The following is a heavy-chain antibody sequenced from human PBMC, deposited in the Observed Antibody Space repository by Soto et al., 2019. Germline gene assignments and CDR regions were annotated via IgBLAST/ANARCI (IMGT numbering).Heavy chain of an antibody. J-gene: IGHJ4*02. CDR2: ITSTADTT. CDR3: AKGLVDRSTLPTDF. Sequence: GGSLRLSCAASGFTFNIYAMNWIRQAPGQGLEWVSSITSTADTTYYADSVKGRFTISRDNSKNTLYLQMNNLRAEDTAVYFCAKGLVDRSTLPTDFWGRGTLVTVSS. V-gene: IGHV3-23*01. D-gene: IGHD5-12*01. CDR1: GFTFNIYA.